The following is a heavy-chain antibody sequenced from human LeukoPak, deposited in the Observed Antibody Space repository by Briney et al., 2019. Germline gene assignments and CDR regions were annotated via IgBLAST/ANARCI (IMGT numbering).Heavy chain of an antibody. CDR3: AKHNIDY. CDR1: GFTFSSYA. CDR2: ISYDGSNK. V-gene: IGHV3-30*04. Sequence: GGSLRLSCAASGFTFSSYAMHWVRQAPGKGLEWVAVISYDGSNKYCADSVKGRFTISRDNSKNTLYLQMNSLRAEDTAVYYCAKHNIDYWGQGTLVTVSS. J-gene: IGHJ4*02. D-gene: IGHD1-1*01.